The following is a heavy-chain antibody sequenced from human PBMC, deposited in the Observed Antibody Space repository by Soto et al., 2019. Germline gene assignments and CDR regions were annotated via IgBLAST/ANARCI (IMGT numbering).Heavy chain of an antibody. CDR3: AREDGYSYGFAYGIPDY. V-gene: IGHV1-3*01. CDR1: GYIFSSYT. J-gene: IGHJ4*02. D-gene: IGHD5-18*01. Sequence: ASVKVSCKTSGYIFSSYTLHWVRQAPGQRLEWMGWIDGGNGYTKYSQKFQGRFTISRDNSKNTLYLQMNSLRAEDTAVYYCAREDGYSYGFAYGIPDYWGQGTLVTVSS. CDR2: IDGGNGYT.